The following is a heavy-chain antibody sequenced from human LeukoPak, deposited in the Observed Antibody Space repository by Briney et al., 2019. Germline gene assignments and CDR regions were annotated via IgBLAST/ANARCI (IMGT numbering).Heavy chain of an antibody. Sequence: GGSLRLSCVASGFTFSTYGMSWVRQAPGKGLEWVSAISGSGGSTYSADSVKGRFTISRDNSKNTLYLQMNSLRAEDTAVYYCAKGPSVYYYYYMDVWGKGTTVTISS. CDR2: ISGSGGST. J-gene: IGHJ6*03. CDR1: GFTFSTYG. V-gene: IGHV3-23*01. CDR3: AKGPSVYYYYYMDV.